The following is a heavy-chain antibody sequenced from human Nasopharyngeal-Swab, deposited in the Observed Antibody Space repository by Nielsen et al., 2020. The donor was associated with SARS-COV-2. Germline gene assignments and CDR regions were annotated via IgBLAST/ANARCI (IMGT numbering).Heavy chain of an antibody. J-gene: IGHJ3*02. Sequence: GESLKISCAASGFPFRNHYITWVRQPPGKGLEWVANVRQDGREQFYADSVKGRFTISRDNAKNSLYLQMDSLRADDTAVYYCARESVVTGMDDATDIWGQGTMVTVS. CDR2: VRQDGREQ. CDR1: GFPFRNHY. V-gene: IGHV3-7*04. CDR3: ARESVVTGMDDATDI. D-gene: IGHD2-21*02.